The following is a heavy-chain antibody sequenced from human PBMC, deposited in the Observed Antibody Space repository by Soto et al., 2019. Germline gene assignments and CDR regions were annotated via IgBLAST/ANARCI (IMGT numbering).Heavy chain of an antibody. CDR3: ARDKMIYTFGSGTFDY. Sequence: ASRKVCCKASGLTFRSFGISWVRQAPGQGLEWMGWISAYNGDTDIAQKVQGRLTLTTDTSTNTAYMELRRLTSDDTAVYYCARDKMIYTFGSGTFDYWGQGTVVTVSS. J-gene: IGHJ4*02. D-gene: IGHD3-10*01. CDR1: GLTFRSFG. CDR2: ISAYNGDT. V-gene: IGHV1-18*04.